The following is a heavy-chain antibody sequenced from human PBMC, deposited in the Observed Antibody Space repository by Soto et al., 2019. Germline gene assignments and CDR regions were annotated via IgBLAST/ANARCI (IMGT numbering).Heavy chain of an antibody. Sequence: ASVKVSCKASGYTFTSYYMHWVRQAPGQGLEWMGIINPSGGNTSYAQKFQGRVTMTRDTSTSTVYMDLRSLRSDDTAVYYCAREGEMPYYYYGLDVWGQGTTVTVSS. V-gene: IGHV1-46*01. CDR3: AREGEMPYYYYGLDV. CDR2: INPSGGNT. CDR1: GYTFTSYY. J-gene: IGHJ6*02. D-gene: IGHD3-16*01.